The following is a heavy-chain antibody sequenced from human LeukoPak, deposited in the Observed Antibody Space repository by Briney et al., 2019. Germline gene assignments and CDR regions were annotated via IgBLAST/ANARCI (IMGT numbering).Heavy chain of an antibody. V-gene: IGHV4-34*01. J-gene: IGHJ4*02. CDR3: ARGNILTGYCFDF. Sequence: SETLSLTCAVYGGSITGYYWSWIRRTPGRGLEWVGEIHYTGATSYNPSLKSRATISTDTSKNQFSLRLSSVTAADTAVYYCARGNILTGYCFDFWGQGALVTVSS. CDR2: IHYTGAT. D-gene: IGHD3-9*01. CDR1: GGSITGYY.